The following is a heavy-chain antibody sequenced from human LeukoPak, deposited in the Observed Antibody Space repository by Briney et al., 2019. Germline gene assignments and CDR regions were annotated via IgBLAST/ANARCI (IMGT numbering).Heavy chain of an antibody. CDR3: ARLGMIQAYSTEDY. Sequence: GGSLRLSCAASGFTVSSNYMSWVRQAPGKGLEWISVTYSGGDTYYADSVKGRFTISRDNSKNTLYLQMNSLRAEDTAVYYCARLGMIQAYSTEDYWGQGTLVTVSS. D-gene: IGHD6-13*01. CDR2: TYSGGDT. J-gene: IGHJ4*02. V-gene: IGHV3-53*01. CDR1: GFTVSSNY.